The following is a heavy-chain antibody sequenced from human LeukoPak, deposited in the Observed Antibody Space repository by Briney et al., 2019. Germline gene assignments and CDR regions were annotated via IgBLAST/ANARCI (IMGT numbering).Heavy chain of an antibody. V-gene: IGHV1-2*02. CDR1: GYTFTSYD. D-gene: IGHD5-18*01. CDR3: ARDPRSPLKQLWPPYYYYYMDV. J-gene: IGHJ6*03. Sequence: GASVKVSCKASGYTFTSYDINWVRQATGQGLEWMGWINPNSGGTNYAQKFQGRVTMTRDTSISTAYMELSRLRSDDTAVYYCARDPRSPLKQLWPPYYYYYMDVWGKGTTVTVSS. CDR2: INPNSGGT.